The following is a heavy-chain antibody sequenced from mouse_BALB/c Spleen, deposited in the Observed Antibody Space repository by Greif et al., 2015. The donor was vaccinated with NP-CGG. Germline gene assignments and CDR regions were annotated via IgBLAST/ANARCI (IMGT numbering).Heavy chain of an antibody. V-gene: IGHV2-9*02. CDR2: IWAGGST. CDR3: ATLFAWFAY. CDR1: GFSLTSYG. Sequence: QVQLQQPGPGLVAPSQSLSITCTVSGFSLTSYGVHWVRQPPGKGLEWLGVIWAGGSTNYNSALMSRLSISKDNSKSQVFLKMNSLQTDDTAMYYCATLFAWFAYWGQGTLVTVSA. J-gene: IGHJ3*01.